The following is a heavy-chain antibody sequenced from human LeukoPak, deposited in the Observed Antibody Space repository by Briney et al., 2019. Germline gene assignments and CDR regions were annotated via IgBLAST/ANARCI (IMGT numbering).Heavy chain of an antibody. V-gene: IGHV3-23*01. CDR1: GITFTGYD. J-gene: IGHJ4*02. D-gene: IGHD1-14*01. CDR3: AKVSWTTTTRDY. Sequence: GGSLRLSCAASGITFTGYDMSWVRQAPGKGLEWVSAYSGSGATTWYADSVKGRFTISRDNPKNTLYLQMNRLRVEDTAVYYCAKVSWTTTTRDYWGQGTLVTVSA. CDR2: YSGSGATT.